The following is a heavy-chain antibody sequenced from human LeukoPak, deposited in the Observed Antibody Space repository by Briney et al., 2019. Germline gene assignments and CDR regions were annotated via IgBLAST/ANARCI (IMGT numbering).Heavy chain of an antibody. V-gene: IGHV4-39*07. CDR1: GGSISSTTYY. Sequence: SETLSLTCTVSGGSISSTTYYWDWIRQPPGKGLEWIGTIYYSGSTYYNPSLKSRVTISVDTSKNQFSLKLSSVTAADTAVYYCARDNFWSGIGAYYYYYMDVWGQGTTVTVSS. D-gene: IGHD3-3*01. J-gene: IGHJ6*03. CDR2: IYYSGST. CDR3: ARDNFWSGIGAYYYYYMDV.